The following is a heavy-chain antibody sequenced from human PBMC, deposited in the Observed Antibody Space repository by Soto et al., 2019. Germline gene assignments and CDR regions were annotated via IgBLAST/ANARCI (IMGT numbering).Heavy chain of an antibody. Sequence: QVQLVESGGGVVQPGRSLRLSCAASGFTFSSYAMHWVRQAPGKGLEWVAVISYDGSNKYYADSVKGRFTISRDNSKNALYLQMNSRRAEDTAVYYCARDFVSTFDYWGQGTLVTVSS. J-gene: IGHJ4*02. CDR2: ISYDGSNK. D-gene: IGHD3-16*01. V-gene: IGHV3-30-3*01. CDR3: ARDFVSTFDY. CDR1: GFTFSSYA.